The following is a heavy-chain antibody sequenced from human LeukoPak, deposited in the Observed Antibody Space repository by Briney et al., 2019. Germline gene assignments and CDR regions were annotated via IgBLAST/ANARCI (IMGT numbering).Heavy chain of an antibody. D-gene: IGHD4-17*01. Sequence: GESLKISCKASGSTFTTYWIGWVRQMPGKGLEWMGIIYPGDSDSRYSPSFQGQVSFSADKSINTAYLQWSSLRASDTAMYFCARGDGDYDYWGQGTLVTVSS. CDR1: GSTFTTYW. V-gene: IGHV5-51*01. CDR2: IYPGDSDS. J-gene: IGHJ4*02. CDR3: ARGDGDYDY.